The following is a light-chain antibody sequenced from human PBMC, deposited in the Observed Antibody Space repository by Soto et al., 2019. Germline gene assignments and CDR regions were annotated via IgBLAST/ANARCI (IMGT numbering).Light chain of an antibody. J-gene: IGKJ3*01. V-gene: IGKV3-20*01. Sequence: EIVLTQSPGTLSLSPGERATLSCRASQSVSSSYLAWYQQKPGQAPRLLIYAASSRATGIPDRFSGSGSGTVFTHTITRLEPDDSAVYYCQQYGGSPVTFGPGTKVDI. CDR2: AAS. CDR1: QSVSSSY. CDR3: QQYGGSPVT.